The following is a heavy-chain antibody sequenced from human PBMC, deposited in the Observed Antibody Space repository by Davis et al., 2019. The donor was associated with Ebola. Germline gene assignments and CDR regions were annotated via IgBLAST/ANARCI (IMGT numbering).Heavy chain of an antibody. CDR1: RYTFTSHG. CDR3: ASYLRDGYNYDAFDI. Sequence: ASVNVPCMASRYTFTSHGISCARQPPGQGLEWMGWISAYNGNTNYAQKLQGRVTMTTDTSTSTAYMELRSLRSDDTAVYYCASYLRDGYNYDAFDIWGQGTMVTVSS. CDR2: ISAYNGNT. D-gene: IGHD5-24*01. J-gene: IGHJ3*02. V-gene: IGHV1-18*04.